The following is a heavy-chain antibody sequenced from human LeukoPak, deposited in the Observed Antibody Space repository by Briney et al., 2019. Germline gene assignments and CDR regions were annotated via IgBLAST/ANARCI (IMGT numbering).Heavy chain of an antibody. CDR1: GVTFSSYA. CDR3: ARDNYAGANWFDP. CDR2: IIPIFGTA. Sequence: EASVKVSCKASGVTFSSYAISWVRQAPGQGLEWMGGIIPIFGTANYAQKFQGRVTITTDESTSTAYMELSSLRSEDTAVYYCARDNYAGANWFDPWGQGTLVTVSS. D-gene: IGHD1-7*01. V-gene: IGHV1-69*05. J-gene: IGHJ5*02.